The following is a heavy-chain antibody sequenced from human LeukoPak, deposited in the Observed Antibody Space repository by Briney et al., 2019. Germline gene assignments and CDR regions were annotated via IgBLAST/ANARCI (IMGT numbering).Heavy chain of an antibody. V-gene: IGHV1-46*01. D-gene: IGHD2-21*02. Sequence: ASVKVSCKASGYTITNYNVHWVRQAPGQGLEWMGIINPSGGSTSYAQKFQGRVTMTRDTSTSTVYMELSSLRSEDTAVYFCARGAPYCGGDCWGEVWGQGTLVTVSS. CDR3: ARGAPYCGGDCWGEV. CDR2: INPSGGST. CDR1: GYTITNYN. J-gene: IGHJ4*02.